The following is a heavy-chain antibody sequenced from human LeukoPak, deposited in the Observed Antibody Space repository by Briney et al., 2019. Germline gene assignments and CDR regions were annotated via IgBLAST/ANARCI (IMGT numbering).Heavy chain of an antibody. J-gene: IGHJ4*02. Sequence: GRSLRLSCAASGFTFSSYAMHWVRQAPGKGLEWVAVISYDGSNKYYADSVKGRFTISRGNSKNTLYLQMNSLRAEDTAVYYCARDPDDYVWGSYRYSRRLDYWGQGTLVTVSS. D-gene: IGHD3-16*02. V-gene: IGHV3-30-3*01. CDR2: ISYDGSNK. CDR1: GFTFSSYA. CDR3: ARDPDDYVWGSYRYSRRLDY.